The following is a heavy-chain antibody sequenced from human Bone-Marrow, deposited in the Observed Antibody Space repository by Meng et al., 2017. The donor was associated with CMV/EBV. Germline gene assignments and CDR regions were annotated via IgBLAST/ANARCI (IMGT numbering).Heavy chain of an antibody. CDR2: IYYSGST. Sequence: SETLSLTCSISGGSINSNTYYWGWIRQPPGKGLEWIGSIYYSGSTYYNPSLKSRVTISVDTSKNRFSLKLSSVTAADTAVYYCARQRVAHFSTPYYYYYGMDVWGQGTTVTVSS. CDR1: GGSINSNTYY. V-gene: IGHV4-39*01. CDR3: ARQRVAHFSTPYYYYYGMDV. D-gene: IGHD2-15*01. J-gene: IGHJ6*02.